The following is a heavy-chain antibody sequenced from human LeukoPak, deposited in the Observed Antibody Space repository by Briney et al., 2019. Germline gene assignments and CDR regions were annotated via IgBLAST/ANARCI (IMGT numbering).Heavy chain of an antibody. V-gene: IGHV1-69*13. CDR1: GGTFSSYA. Sequence: ASVKVSCKASGGTFSSYAISWVRQAPGQGLEWMGGIIPIFGTANYAQKFQGRVTITADESTSTAYMELSSLRSEDTAVYYCARDSRRITMIVVVTPTYYYGMDVWGQGTTDTVSS. D-gene: IGHD3-22*01. CDR3: ARDSRRITMIVVVTPTYYYGMDV. J-gene: IGHJ6*02. CDR2: IIPIFGTA.